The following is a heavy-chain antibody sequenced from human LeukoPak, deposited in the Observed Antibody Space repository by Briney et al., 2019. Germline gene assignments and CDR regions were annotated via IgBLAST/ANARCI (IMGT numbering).Heavy chain of an antibody. D-gene: IGHD2-15*01. CDR1: GFTFSSYA. Sequence: PGGSLRLSCAASGFTFSSYAMSWVRQAPGKGLEWVSGITGSGINTQSADSVKGRFTIPRDNSKNMLSLQMDSLRAEDTAVYYCATHPYCSGGSCQANYYYYIDGWGKGTTVTVSS. J-gene: IGHJ6*03. V-gene: IGHV3-23*01. CDR3: ATHPYCSGGSCQANYYYYIDG. CDR2: ITGSGINT.